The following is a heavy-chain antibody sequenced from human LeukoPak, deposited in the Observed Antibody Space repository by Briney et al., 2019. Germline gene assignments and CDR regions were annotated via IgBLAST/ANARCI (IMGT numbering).Heavy chain of an antibody. CDR1: GYTFTSYG. CDR2: ISAYNGNT. V-gene: IGHV1-18*01. Sequence: ASVKVSCKASGYTFTSYGISWVRQAPGQGLEWMGWISAYNGNTNYALKLQGRVTMTTDTSTSTAYMELRSLRSDDTAVYYCARVSFFDFWSRGASGDYYYYYYMDVWGKGTTVTVSS. CDR3: ARVSFFDFWSRGASGDYYYYYYMDV. J-gene: IGHJ6*03. D-gene: IGHD3-3*01.